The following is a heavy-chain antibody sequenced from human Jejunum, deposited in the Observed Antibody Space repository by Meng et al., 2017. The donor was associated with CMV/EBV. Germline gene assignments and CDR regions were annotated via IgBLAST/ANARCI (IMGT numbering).Heavy chain of an antibody. V-gene: IGHV1-18*01. CDR2: ISSYNRHT. CDR3: ARGAVYYGSGSPEAH. D-gene: IGHD3-10*01. Sequence: SGYPFPSYAVSWVRQAPGQGLEWIGWISSYNRHTNYAQKFQGRLTMTAETSTSTAYMELRSLTSDDTAVYYCARGAVYYGSGSPEAHWGQGTLVTVSS. J-gene: IGHJ4*02. CDR1: GYPFPSYA.